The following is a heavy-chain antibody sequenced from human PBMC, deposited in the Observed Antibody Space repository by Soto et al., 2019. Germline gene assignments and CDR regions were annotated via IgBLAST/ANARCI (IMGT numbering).Heavy chain of an antibody. CDR2: IYTSGRT. V-gene: IGHV4-4*07. CDR3: ARSGYSSSDFDH. Sequence: QVQLQESGPGLVKPSESLSLTCSVSGGSIGNYYWAWIRQSAGKGLEWIGRIYTSGRTHYNPSLTGRVTMSIDTSKNQFSLRLNSVTAADTAVYYCARSGYSSSDFDHWGQGTLVTVSS. CDR1: GGSIGNYY. J-gene: IGHJ4*01. D-gene: IGHD6-13*01.